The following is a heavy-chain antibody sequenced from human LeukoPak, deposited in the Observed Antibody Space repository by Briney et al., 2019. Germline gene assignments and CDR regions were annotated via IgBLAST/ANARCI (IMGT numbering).Heavy chain of an antibody. D-gene: IGHD3-3*01. Sequence: SETLSLTCAVYGESFSGYYWSWIRQPPGKGLEWIGEINHSGSTNYNPSLKSRVTISVDTSKNQFSLKLSSVTAADTAVYYCARGPRYYDFWSGSNYYYYGMDVWGQGTTVTVSS. J-gene: IGHJ6*02. V-gene: IGHV4-34*01. CDR2: INHSGST. CDR1: GESFSGYY. CDR3: ARGPRYYDFWSGSNYYYYGMDV.